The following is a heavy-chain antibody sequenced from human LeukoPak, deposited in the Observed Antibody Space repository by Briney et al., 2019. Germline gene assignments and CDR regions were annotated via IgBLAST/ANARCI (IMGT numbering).Heavy chain of an antibody. CDR1: VGSISTSNYY. J-gene: IGHJ4*02. D-gene: IGHD2-15*01. CDR2: IFYSGST. V-gene: IGHV4-39*07. Sequence: SETLFLTCTVSVGSISTSNYYWGWIRQPPGKGLEWIGNIFYSGSTYYSPSLRSRVTISVDTSKNQFSLRLSSVTAADTAVYYCARAWGCSGASCPSDYWGQGTLVTVSS. CDR3: ARAWGCSGASCPSDY.